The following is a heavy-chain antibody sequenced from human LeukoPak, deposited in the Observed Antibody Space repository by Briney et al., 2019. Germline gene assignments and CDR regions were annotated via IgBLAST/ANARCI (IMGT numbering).Heavy chain of an antibody. CDR1: GYTFTSYY. Sequence: GTSVKVSCKASGYTFTSYYLHWVRQAPGQGLEWMGIINTSGGATQYAQKFQGRVTMTRDTSTSTVYMDLSSLRSEDTAVYHCVRSRVQPVNAAFDIWGQGTMVTVSP. V-gene: IGHV1-46*03. CDR3: VRSRVQPVNAAFDI. J-gene: IGHJ3*02. D-gene: IGHD2-21*01. CDR2: INTSGGAT.